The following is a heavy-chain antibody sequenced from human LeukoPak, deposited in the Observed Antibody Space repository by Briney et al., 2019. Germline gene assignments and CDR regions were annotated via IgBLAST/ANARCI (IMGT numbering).Heavy chain of an antibody. CDR3: ARDPSNTSGRFAYFDY. CDR1: GYTFTSHG. Sequence: VASVKVSCKASGYTFTSHGISWVRLVPGQGHEWMAWISCYNGDTIYSQNFQGRVTMTTDTSTNTAYMEQRSLRSDDTAVYYCARDPSNTSGRFAYFDYWGQGTLVTVSS. CDR2: ISCYNGDT. J-gene: IGHJ4*02. D-gene: IGHD6-19*01. V-gene: IGHV1-18*01.